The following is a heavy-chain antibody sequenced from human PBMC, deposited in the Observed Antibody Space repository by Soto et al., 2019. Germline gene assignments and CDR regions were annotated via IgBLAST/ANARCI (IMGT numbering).Heavy chain of an antibody. Sequence: PGGSLRLSCAASGFTFSSYGMHWVRQAPGKGLEWVAVIWYDGSNKYYADSVKGRFTISRDNSKNTLYLQMNSLRAEDTAVYYCAREADDLKVPRMDVWGQGTTVTVSS. CDR3: AREADDLKVPRMDV. CDR2: IWYDGSNK. D-gene: IGHD1-1*01. V-gene: IGHV3-33*01. CDR1: GFTFSSYG. J-gene: IGHJ6*02.